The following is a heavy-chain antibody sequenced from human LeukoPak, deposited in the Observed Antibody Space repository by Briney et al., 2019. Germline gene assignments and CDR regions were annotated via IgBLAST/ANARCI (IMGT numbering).Heavy chain of an antibody. V-gene: IGHV3-48*01. D-gene: IGHD3-9*01. J-gene: IGHJ4*02. CDR3: VRDQDWAFDY. Sequence: GGSLRLSCAASGFTFSSYTMNWLRQAPGKGLEWISFINTKSKALYYPDSVKGRFTISRDNARNLLLLQMNSLKAQETACYFCVRDQDWAFDYWGQGTLVTVSS. CDR2: INTKSKAL. CDR1: GFTFSSYT.